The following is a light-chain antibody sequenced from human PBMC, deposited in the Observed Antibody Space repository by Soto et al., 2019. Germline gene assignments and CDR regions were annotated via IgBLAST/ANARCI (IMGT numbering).Light chain of an antibody. CDR1: QSFSTW. Sequence: DIQMTQSPSTLSASVGDRVTITCRASQSFSTWLAWYQQKPGKAPNLLIYKTSLLESGVPSRFSGSGSGTEFTRTISSLQPDDFATYYCQQYNSNPLTFGGGTKVEIK. CDR3: QQYNSNPLT. J-gene: IGKJ4*01. V-gene: IGKV1-5*03. CDR2: KTS.